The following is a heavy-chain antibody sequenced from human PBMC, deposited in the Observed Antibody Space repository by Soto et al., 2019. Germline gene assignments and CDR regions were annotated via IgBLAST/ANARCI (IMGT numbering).Heavy chain of an antibody. D-gene: IGHD4-17*01. Sequence: SETLSLTCTVSGGSISSYYWSWIRQPPGKGLEWIGYIYYSGSTNYNPSLKSRVTISVDTSKNQFSLKLSSVTAADTAVYYCAFLRGDYLNQYYMDVWGKGTTVTVSS. V-gene: IGHV4-59*08. CDR1: GGSISSYY. J-gene: IGHJ6*03. CDR3: AFLRGDYLNQYYMDV. CDR2: IYYSGST.